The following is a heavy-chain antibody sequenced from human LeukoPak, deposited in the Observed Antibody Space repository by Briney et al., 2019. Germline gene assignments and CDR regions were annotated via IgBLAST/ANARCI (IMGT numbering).Heavy chain of an antibody. D-gene: IGHD2-21*01. CDR1: GFTVTSDY. CDR2: IYSGGSK. V-gene: IGHV3-66*02. J-gene: IGHJ6*03. Sequence: GGSLRLSCAASGFTVTSDYMSWVRPAPGKGLEWVSVIYSGGSKYYADSVQGRFTISRDNSKNTVSLQMNSLRTEDAAVYYCARETHSAYYLDVWGKGTPVTVSS. CDR3: ARETHSAYYLDV.